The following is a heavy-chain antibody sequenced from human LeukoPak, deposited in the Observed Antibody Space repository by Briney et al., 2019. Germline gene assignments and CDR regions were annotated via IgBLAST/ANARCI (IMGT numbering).Heavy chain of an antibody. Sequence: PSETLSLTCTVSGGSISSGSYYWSWIRQPAGKGLEWIGRIYTSGSTNYNPSLKSRVTISVDTSKNQFSLKLSSVTAADTAVYYCAREGAYYDSSGYYYYFDYWGQGTLVTVSS. J-gene: IGHJ4*02. D-gene: IGHD3-22*01. CDR3: AREGAYYDSSGYYYYFDY. CDR2: IYTSGST. V-gene: IGHV4-61*02. CDR1: GGSISSGSYY.